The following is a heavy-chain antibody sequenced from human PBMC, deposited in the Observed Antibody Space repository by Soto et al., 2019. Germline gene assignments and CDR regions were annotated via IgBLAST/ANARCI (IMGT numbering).Heavy chain of an antibody. Sequence: ASVKVSCKASGGTFSSYAISWVRQAPGQGLEWMGGIIPIFGTANYAQKFQGRVTITADESTSTAYMELSSLRSEDTAVYYCARGFATMIVVAYQDALDIWGQGTMVTVSS. D-gene: IGHD3-22*01. V-gene: IGHV1-69*13. CDR1: GGTFSSYA. CDR3: ARGFATMIVVAYQDALDI. CDR2: IIPIFGTA. J-gene: IGHJ3*02.